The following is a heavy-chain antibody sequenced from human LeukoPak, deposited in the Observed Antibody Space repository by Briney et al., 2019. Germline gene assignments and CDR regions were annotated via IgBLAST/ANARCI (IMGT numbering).Heavy chain of an antibody. D-gene: IGHD1-26*01. Sequence: GTSLRLSCAASGFTFSDYGMHWVRQAPGKGLEWVAVISYDGSNEYYADSVKGRFTVSRDNSKNTLYVQMNSLRAEDTAVYHCAKSHLVEAPHCLDFWGQGTLVSVSS. CDR1: GFTFSDYG. J-gene: IGHJ4*02. V-gene: IGHV3-30*18. CDR2: ISYDGSNE. CDR3: AKSHLVEAPHCLDF.